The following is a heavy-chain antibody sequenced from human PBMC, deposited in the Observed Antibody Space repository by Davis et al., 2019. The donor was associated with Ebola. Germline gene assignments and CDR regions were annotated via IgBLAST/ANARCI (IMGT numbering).Heavy chain of an antibody. Sequence: PGGSLRLSCAASGFTFSSYWMSWVRQAPGKGLEWVANIKQGGDERYYVDSVKGRFIISRDDAKNSLYLQMNSLRAEYTAVYYCVRVYSGSYDPWGQGTLVTVSS. V-gene: IGHV3-7*01. D-gene: IGHD1-26*01. J-gene: IGHJ5*02. CDR2: IKQGGDER. CDR3: VRVYSGSYDP. CDR1: GFTFSSYW.